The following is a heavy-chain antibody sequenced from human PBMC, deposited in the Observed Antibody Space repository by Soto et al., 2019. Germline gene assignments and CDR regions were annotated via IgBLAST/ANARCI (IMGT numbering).Heavy chain of an antibody. CDR1: CYTFSNYG. Sequence: GPSVKVSCKTSCYTFSNYGISWVGQAHGQGLEWMGGIIPIFGTANYAQKFQGRVTITADESTSTAYMELSSLRSEDTAVYYCAEIHSGYPESYGMDVWGQGTTVTVSS. CDR3: AEIHSGYPESYGMDV. J-gene: IGHJ6*02. D-gene: IGHD5-12*01. CDR2: IIPIFGTA. V-gene: IGHV1-69*01.